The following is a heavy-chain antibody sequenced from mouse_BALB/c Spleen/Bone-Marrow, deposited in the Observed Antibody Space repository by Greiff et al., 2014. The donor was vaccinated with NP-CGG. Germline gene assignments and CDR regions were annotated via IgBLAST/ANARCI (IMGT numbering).Heavy chain of an antibody. CDR3: TRPSFYYGSSYWYFDV. D-gene: IGHD1-1*01. V-gene: IGHV14-3*02. Sequence: VQLQQSGSELVKPGASVKLSCAASGFNIKDTYMHWVKQRPEQGLEWIGRIDPANGDTKYDPKFQGKATITADTSSNTAYLQLSSLTSEDTAGYYCTRPSFYYGSSYWYFDVWGAGTTVTVSS. J-gene: IGHJ1*01. CDR2: IDPANGDT. CDR1: GFNIKDTY.